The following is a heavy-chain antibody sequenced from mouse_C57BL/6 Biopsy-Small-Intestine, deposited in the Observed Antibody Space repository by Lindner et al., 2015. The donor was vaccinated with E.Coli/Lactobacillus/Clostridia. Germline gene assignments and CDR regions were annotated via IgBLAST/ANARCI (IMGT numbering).Heavy chain of an antibody. V-gene: IGHV1-7*01. CDR3: ARSLYPGYFDY. J-gene: IGHJ2*01. CDR1: GYTFTTFW. Sequence: VQLQESGAELAKPGASVKMSCKASGYTFTTFWMHWVKQRPGQGLEWIGYINPTNDFTEYNRNFKDKATLTADKSFSTAYMQLSSLTSEDSAVYYCARSLYPGYFDYWGQGTTLTVSS. CDR2: INPTNDFT. D-gene: IGHD2-1*01.